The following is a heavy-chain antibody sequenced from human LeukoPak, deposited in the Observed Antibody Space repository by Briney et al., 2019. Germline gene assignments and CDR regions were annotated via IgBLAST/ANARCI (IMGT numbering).Heavy chain of an antibody. V-gene: IGHV3-30*02. Sequence: PGGSLRLSCGVSGFTFSNYGMLWVRQAPGKGLEWVAFIRYDGSNKLYADSVKGRFTISRDNSKNTLYLHINSLRAEDTAVYYCVKDNPLDCWGQGTLVIVSS. CDR1: GFTFSNYG. CDR3: VKDNPLDC. J-gene: IGHJ4*02. CDR2: IRYDGSNK. D-gene: IGHD1-14*01.